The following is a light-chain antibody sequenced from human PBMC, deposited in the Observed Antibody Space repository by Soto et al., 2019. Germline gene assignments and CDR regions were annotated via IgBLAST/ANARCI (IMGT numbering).Light chain of an antibody. Sequence: EIVLTQSPGTLSLSPGERATLSCRASQSVSSSYLAWYQQKSGQAPRLLIYATSSRATGIPDRFSGSGSGTDFTLTISRLEPEDFAVYYCQKYGSWLTFGGGTKVEIK. CDR3: QKYGSWLT. J-gene: IGKJ4*01. CDR1: QSVSSSY. CDR2: ATS. V-gene: IGKV3-20*01.